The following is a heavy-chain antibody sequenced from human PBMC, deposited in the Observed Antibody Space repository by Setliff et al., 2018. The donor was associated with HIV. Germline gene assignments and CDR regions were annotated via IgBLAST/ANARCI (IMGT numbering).Heavy chain of an antibody. D-gene: IGHD3-22*01. Sequence: SETLSLTCAFYGGSFSGYYWSWIRQPPGKGLEWIGEINHSGTTNYNPSLESRVTISVDTSKNQFSLKLSSVTAADTAVYYCARHVTVYYYDSSGYYSGAFDIWGQGTMVTVSS. CDR3: ARHVTVYYYDSSGYYSGAFDI. CDR2: INHSGTT. CDR1: GGSFSGYY. V-gene: IGHV4-34*01. J-gene: IGHJ3*02.